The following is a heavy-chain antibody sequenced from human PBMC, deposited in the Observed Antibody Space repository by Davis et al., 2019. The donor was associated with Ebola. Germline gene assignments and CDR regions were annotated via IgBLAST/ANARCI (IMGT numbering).Heavy chain of an antibody. Sequence: SQTLSLTCVVSGGSISNPNWWSWVRQPPGKGLEWIGELYHSGSTNYNPSLKSRVSMSVDESKNHFSLKMTSMTAADTAVYYCARTPSAAVNWFDPWGQGTLVTVSS. J-gene: IGHJ5*02. V-gene: IGHV4/OR15-8*01. CDR3: ARTPSAAVNWFDP. CDR2: LYHSGST. CDR1: GGSISNPNW. D-gene: IGHD6-25*01.